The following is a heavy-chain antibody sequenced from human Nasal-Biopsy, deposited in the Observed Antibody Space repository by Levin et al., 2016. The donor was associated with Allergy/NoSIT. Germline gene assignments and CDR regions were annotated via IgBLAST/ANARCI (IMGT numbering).Heavy chain of an antibody. CDR2: INPNTGDT. V-gene: IGHV1-2*02. J-gene: IGHJ4*02. Sequence: ASVKVSCKASGYMFTGHSLFWVRQAPGQGLEWMGWINPNTGDTHYAESFQARVTMSRDASTRTAYMEVSGLRHDDTAIYYCAREAAPLTTFGSRSFSFDYWGQGTLVTVSS. CDR3: AREAAPLTTFGSRSFSFDY. CDR1: GYMFTGHS. D-gene: IGHD3-10*01.